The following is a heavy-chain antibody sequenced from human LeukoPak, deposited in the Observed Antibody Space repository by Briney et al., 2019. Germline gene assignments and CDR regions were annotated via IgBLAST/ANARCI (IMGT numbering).Heavy chain of an antibody. J-gene: IGHJ5*02. D-gene: IGHD2-2*01. CDR2: IYPGDSDT. Sequence: GESLKISCKGSGYSFTSYWIGWVRQMAGKGLEWMGIIYPGDSDTRYSPSFQGQVTISADKSISTAYLQWSSLKASDHAMYYCARHVETRYCSSTSCRSVNWFDPWGQGTLVTVSS. CDR3: ARHVETRYCSSTSCRSVNWFDP. CDR1: GYSFTSYW. V-gene: IGHV5-51*01.